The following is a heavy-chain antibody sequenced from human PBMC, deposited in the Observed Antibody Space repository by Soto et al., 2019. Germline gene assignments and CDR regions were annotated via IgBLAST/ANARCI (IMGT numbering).Heavy chain of an antibody. CDR2: VYYSGST. J-gene: IGHJ4*02. V-gene: IGHV4-39*01. CDR1: GGSISTSAYY. Sequence: SETLSLTCTVSGGSISTSAYYWDWVRQPPGKGLEWIGSVYYSGSTFYSPSLKSRVSIAIDTSKNQFFLRLNSVTAAETAVYYCARRRGTGLDYWGQGTLVTVYS. CDR3: ARRRGTGLDY. D-gene: IGHD3-10*01.